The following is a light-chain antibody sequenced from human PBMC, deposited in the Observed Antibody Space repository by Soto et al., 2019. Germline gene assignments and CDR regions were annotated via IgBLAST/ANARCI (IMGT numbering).Light chain of an antibody. Sequence: DIVMSQSPLSLPVTPGEPASISCRSGESLLHGNGYNYLDWYLQKPGQSPQLLIYLGSTRASGVPDRFSGSGSGTDFTLKISRVEAEDVGVYFCMQALQTPFTVGPGTKVEIK. V-gene: IGKV2-28*01. CDR2: LGS. CDR3: MQALQTPFT. J-gene: IGKJ3*01. CDR1: ESLLHGNGYNY.